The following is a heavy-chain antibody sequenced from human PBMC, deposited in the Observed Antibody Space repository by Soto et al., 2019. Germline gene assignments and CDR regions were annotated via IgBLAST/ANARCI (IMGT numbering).Heavy chain of an antibody. J-gene: IGHJ4*02. CDR3: AMYYGHGQDY. Sequence: QVQLHQSGPGLVKPSETLSLTCSVSGASITNYYWTWIRQSPGKGLEWIGYIYYGGTSNYNSSLKGLVTVSVAMSTNQFSLTLNSVTAPATAVYYCAMYYGHGQDYWGQGTLVTVSS. V-gene: IGHV4-59*01. CDR1: GASITNYY. CDR2: IYYGGTS. D-gene: IGHD3-10*01.